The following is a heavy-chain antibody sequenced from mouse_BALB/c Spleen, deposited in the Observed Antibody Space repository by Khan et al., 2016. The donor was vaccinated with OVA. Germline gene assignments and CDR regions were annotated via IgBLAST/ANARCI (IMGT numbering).Heavy chain of an antibody. CDR2: ISTHYGDA. CDR1: GYTFTDYA. V-gene: IGHV1S137*01. CDR3: ARGSGEYRLAY. D-gene: IGHD1-3*01. Sequence: QVRLQQSGAELVRPGVSVKISCKGSGYTFTDYAMHWVKQSHAKSLEWIGVISTHYGDASYNQKFKGKATMTVDKSSSTAYMELARLTSEDSAIYYCARGSGEYRLAYWGQGTLVTVSA. J-gene: IGHJ3*01.